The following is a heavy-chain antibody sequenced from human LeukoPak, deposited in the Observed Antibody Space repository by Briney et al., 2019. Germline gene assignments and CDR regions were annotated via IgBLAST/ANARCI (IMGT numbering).Heavy chain of an antibody. V-gene: IGHV4-39*01. D-gene: IGHD3-22*01. Sequence: SETLSLTCTVSGGSISSSSDYWGWIRQPPGEGLEWIGSIYYNGDTYYKTSLKSRVSISVDTTKNQFSLRLSSVTAAGTAVYYCARQRAPHNYGRSGYYEACFDPWGQGTLVTVSS. CDR2: IYYNGDT. J-gene: IGHJ5*02. CDR3: ARQRAPHNYGRSGYYEACFDP. CDR1: GGSISSSSDY.